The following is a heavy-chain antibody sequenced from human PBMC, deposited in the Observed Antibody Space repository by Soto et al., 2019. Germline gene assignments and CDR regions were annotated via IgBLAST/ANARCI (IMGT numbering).Heavy chain of an antibody. CDR3: ARVAATGTSQYYYYMDV. D-gene: IGHD6-13*01. J-gene: IGHJ6*03. V-gene: IGHV3-11*01. CDR2: ISTSGSTV. CDR1: GFTFSDYY. Sequence: GGSLRLSCAASGFTFSDYYMSWIRQAPGKGLEWVSHISTSGSTVYYADPVKGRFTISRDNAKNSLYLQMNSLRAEDTAVYHCARVAATGTSQYYYYMDVWGKGTTVTVSS.